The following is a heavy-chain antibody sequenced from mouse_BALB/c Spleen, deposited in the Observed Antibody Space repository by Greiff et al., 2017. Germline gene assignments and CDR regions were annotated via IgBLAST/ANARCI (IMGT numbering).Heavy chain of an antibody. D-gene: IGHD2-4*01. CDR1: GYTFTDYN. CDR3: ARNYDGRTGYFDY. J-gene: IGHJ2*01. CDR2: IYPYNGGT. Sequence: EVQLQQSGPELVKPGASVKISCKASGYTFTDYNMHWVKQSHGKSLEWIGYIYPYNGGTGYNQKFKSKATLTVDNSSSTAYMELRSLTSEDSAVYYCARNYDGRTGYFDYWGQGTTLTVSS. V-gene: IGHV1S29*02.